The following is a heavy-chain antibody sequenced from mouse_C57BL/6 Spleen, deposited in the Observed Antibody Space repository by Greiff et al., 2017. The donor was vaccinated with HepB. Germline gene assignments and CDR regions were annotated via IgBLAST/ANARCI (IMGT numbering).Heavy chain of an antibody. J-gene: IGHJ4*01. Sequence: VQLQQPGAELVKPGASVKVSCKASGYTFTSYWMHWVKQRPGQGLEWIGRIHPSDSDTNYNQKFKGTATLTVDKSSSTASMQLSRLTSEDSAVYDWGIGDDGYYLCAMDDWGKGTSVTVSS. V-gene: IGHV1-74*01. CDR3: GIGDDGYYLCAMDD. CDR2: IHPSDSDT. CDR1: GYTFTSYW. D-gene: IGHD2-3*01.